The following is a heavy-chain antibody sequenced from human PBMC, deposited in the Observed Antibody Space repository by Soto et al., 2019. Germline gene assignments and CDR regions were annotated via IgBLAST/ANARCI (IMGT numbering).Heavy chain of an antibody. V-gene: IGHV3-21*02. J-gene: IGHJ4*02. D-gene: IGHD2-15*01. CDR3: ARDLGVALATLTLDS. CDR1: GFTFSTYS. Sequence: EVQLVESGGGLVKPGGSLRLSCAASGFTFSTYSMNLVRQAPGKGLEWVADITTSSSFRFYADSVKGRFTISRDDAKNSLYLQMNSLRVEDTGVYYCARDLGVALATLTLDSWGQGTLVTVSS. CDR2: ITTSSSFR.